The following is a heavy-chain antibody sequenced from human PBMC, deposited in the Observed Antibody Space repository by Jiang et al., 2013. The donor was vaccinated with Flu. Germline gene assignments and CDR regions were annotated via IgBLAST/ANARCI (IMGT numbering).Heavy chain of an antibody. CDR1: GGSISSGGYY. J-gene: IGHJ4*02. CDR2: IYYSGST. Sequence: TVSGGSISSGGYYWSWIRQHPGKGLEWIGYIYYSGSTYYNPSLKSRVTISVDTSKNQFSLKLSSVTAADTAVYYCARVAYDEVDYWGQGTLVTVSS. V-gene: IGHV4-31*02. CDR3: ARVAYDEVDY. D-gene: IGHD2-8*01.